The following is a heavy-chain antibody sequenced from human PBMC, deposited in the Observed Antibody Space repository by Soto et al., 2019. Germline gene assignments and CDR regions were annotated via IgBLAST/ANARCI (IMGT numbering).Heavy chain of an antibody. CDR1: GFTFSSYA. Sequence: QVQLVESGGGVVQPGRSLRLSCAASGFTFSSYAMHWVRQAPGKGLEWVAVISYDGSNKYYADSVKGRFTISRDNSKNTLYLQMNSLRAEDTAVYYCARDLGGSIAAAGTLANWGQGTLVTVSS. J-gene: IGHJ4*02. CDR3: ARDLGGSIAAAGTLAN. D-gene: IGHD6-13*01. CDR2: ISYDGSNK. V-gene: IGHV3-30-3*01.